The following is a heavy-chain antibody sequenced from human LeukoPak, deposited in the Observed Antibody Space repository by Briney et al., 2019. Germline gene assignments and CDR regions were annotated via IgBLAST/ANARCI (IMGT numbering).Heavy chain of an antibody. CDR3: ARVKTTVTTYWFDP. D-gene: IGHD4-17*01. Sequence: GGPLRLSCAASGFAFSTYNMNWVRQAPGKGLEWVSYISSGSDIIHYADSVKGRFTISRDNAKHSLYLQMNSLRDEDTAVYYCARVKTTVTTYWFDPWGQGTLVTVSS. CDR2: ISSGSDII. V-gene: IGHV3-48*02. J-gene: IGHJ5*02. CDR1: GFAFSTYN.